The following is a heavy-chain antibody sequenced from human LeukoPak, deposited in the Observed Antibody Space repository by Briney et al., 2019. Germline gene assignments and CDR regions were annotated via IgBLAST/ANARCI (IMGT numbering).Heavy chain of an antibody. Sequence: GASVKVSCKASGYTFTSYGISWVRQAPGQGLEWMGGIIPIFGTANYAQKFQGRVTITADESTSTAYMELSSLRSEDAAVYYCATKEVLTGYYSSSEPFDYWGQGTLVTVSS. CDR1: GYTFTSYG. CDR2: IIPIFGTA. J-gene: IGHJ4*02. D-gene: IGHD3-9*01. CDR3: ATKEVLTGYYSSSEPFDY. V-gene: IGHV1-69*13.